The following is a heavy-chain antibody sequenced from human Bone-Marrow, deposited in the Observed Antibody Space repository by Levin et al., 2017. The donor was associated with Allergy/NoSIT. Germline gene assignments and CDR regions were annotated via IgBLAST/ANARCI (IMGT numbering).Heavy chain of an antibody. CDR2: IYPGDSDT. J-gene: IGHJ6*02. Sequence: GESLKISCQGSGYTFTSHWIAWVRQMPGRGLEWMGIIYPGDSDTKYNPSFQGQVTISADKSINTAYLQWSSLKASDSAIYYCARVNTPKGGNNHFGLDVWGQGTAVTVSS. D-gene: IGHD5-18*01. CDR1: GYTFTSHW. CDR3: ARVNTPKGGNNHFGLDV. V-gene: IGHV5-51*01.